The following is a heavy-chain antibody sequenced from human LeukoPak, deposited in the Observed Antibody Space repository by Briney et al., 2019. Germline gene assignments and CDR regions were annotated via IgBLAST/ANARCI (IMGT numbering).Heavy chain of an antibody. CDR2: IDWDDGK. V-gene: IGHV2-70*04. CDR1: GFSLSTSGMR. CDR3: ARIPLYCSGGSCYSEDY. D-gene: IGHD2-15*01. Sequence: SGPTLVNPTQTLTLTCTFSGFSLSTSGMRVSWIRQPPGKALEWLARIDWDDGKFYSTSLKTRLTISKDSSKNQVVLTMTNMDPVDTATYYCARIPLYCSGGSCYSEDYWGQGTLVTVSS. J-gene: IGHJ4*02.